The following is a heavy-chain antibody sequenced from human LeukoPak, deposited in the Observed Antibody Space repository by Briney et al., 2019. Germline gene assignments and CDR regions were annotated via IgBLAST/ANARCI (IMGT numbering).Heavy chain of an antibody. CDR1: GGSISTYNYY. CDR2: IYGTGRT. J-gene: IGHJ4*02. V-gene: IGHV4-61*02. Sequence: SETLSLTCSVSGGSISTYNYYWSWIRQPAGKRLEWIGRIYGTGRTDYNPSLKSRVTMSVDRSKSQFSLNLSSMTAADTAVYYCASYSGIYSYFDYWGQGTLVTVSS. D-gene: IGHD1-26*01. CDR3: ASYSGIYSYFDY.